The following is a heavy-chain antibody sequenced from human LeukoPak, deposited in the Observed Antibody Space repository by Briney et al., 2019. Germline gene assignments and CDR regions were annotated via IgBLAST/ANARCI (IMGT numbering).Heavy chain of an antibody. D-gene: IGHD2-8*01. CDR2: ISAYNGNT. CDR1: GYTFTSYG. Sequence: ASVKVSCKASGYTFTSYGISWVRQAPGQGLEWMGWISAYNGNTNYAQKLQGRVTMTTDTSTSTAYMELRSLRSDDTAVYYCAREVDCTNGVCYTSSSGYWGQGTLVTVSS. V-gene: IGHV1-18*01. CDR3: AREVDCTNGVCYTSSSGY. J-gene: IGHJ4*02.